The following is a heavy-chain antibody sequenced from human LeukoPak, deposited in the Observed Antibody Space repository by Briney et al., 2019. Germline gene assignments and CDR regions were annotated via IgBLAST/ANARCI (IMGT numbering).Heavy chain of an antibody. CDR3: ARGYCSGGSCNALEHDAFDI. CDR1: GGTFSSYA. Sequence: SVKVSCKASGGTFSSYAISWVRQAPGQGLEWMGGIIPIFGTANYAQKFQGRVTITADKSTSTAYMELSSLRSEDTAVYYCARGYCSGGSCNALEHDAFDIWGQGAMVTVSS. V-gene: IGHV1-69*06. CDR2: IIPIFGTA. D-gene: IGHD2-15*01. J-gene: IGHJ3*02.